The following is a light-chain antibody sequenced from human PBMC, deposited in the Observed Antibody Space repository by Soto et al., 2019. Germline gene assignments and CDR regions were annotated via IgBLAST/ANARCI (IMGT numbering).Light chain of an antibody. J-gene: IGKJ4*01. CDR1: QSVTSY. Sequence: EIVLTQSPATLSLSPGETATLSCRTSQSVTSYLAWFQQRPGQAPRLLIYDTSNRAPGIPARFSGSGYGTDFTLTISSLESEDSEVYYCQQRSDWPRLTFGGGTKVEIK. CDR2: DTS. CDR3: QQRSDWPRLT. V-gene: IGKV3-11*01.